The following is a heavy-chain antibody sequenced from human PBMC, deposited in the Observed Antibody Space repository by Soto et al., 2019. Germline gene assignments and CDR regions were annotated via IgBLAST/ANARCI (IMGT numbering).Heavy chain of an antibody. D-gene: IGHD4-4*01. CDR3: ARDEGGINTNFQGFDC. CDR2: ISSSSITI. V-gene: IGHV3-48*02. Sequence: GGSPRLSCAASGFTFNSYSMNWVRQAPGKGLEWVSYISSSSITIYYADSVRGRFTISRDNAKNSLYLQMNSLRDEDSAVYYCARDEGGINTNFQGFDCWGQGTVVTSPQ. CDR1: GFTFNSYS. J-gene: IGHJ4*02.